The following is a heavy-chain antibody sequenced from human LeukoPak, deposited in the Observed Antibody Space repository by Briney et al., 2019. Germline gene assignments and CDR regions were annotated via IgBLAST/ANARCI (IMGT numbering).Heavy chain of an antibody. CDR3: AKALRITMVRGGFDY. Sequence: GGSLRPSCAASGFTFSSYAMHWVRQAPGKGLEWVSGISWNSGSIGYADSVKGRFTISRDNAKNSLYLQMNSLRAEDTALYYCAKALRITMVRGGFDYWGQGTLVTVSS. J-gene: IGHJ4*02. V-gene: IGHV3-9*01. CDR1: GFTFSSYA. CDR2: ISWNSGSI. D-gene: IGHD3-10*01.